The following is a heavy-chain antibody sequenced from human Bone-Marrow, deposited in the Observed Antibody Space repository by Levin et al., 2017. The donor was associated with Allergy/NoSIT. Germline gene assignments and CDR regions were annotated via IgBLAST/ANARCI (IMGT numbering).Heavy chain of an antibody. Sequence: SETLSLTCTVSGASISSNDYYWSWIRQPPGKGLEWIGYIYSSGNTHYNPSLKSRVTMSLDASKNQISLKLNSVTAADTAVYYCARDRDYYDSSGYDIAYYGMDVWGQGTTVTVSS. CDR2: IYSSGNT. CDR3: ARDRDYYDSSGYDIAYYGMDV. V-gene: IGHV4-30-4*01. D-gene: IGHD3-22*01. J-gene: IGHJ6*02. CDR1: GASISSNDYY.